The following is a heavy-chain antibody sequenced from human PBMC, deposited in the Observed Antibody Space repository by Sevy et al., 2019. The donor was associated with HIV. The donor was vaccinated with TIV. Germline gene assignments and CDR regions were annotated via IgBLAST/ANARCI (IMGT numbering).Heavy chain of an antibody. D-gene: IGHD1-20*01. CDR3: ARGISGSGYAFDF. J-gene: IGHJ3*01. CDR2: INSSSYI. CDR1: GFSFSSYS. Sequence: GGSLRLSCAASGFSFSSYSMNWVRQAPGKGLEWVSSINSSSYIYYADSVKGRFTISRDNAKNSLYLQMHSLRAEDTAVYYCARGISGSGYAFDFWGQGTTVTVSS. V-gene: IGHV3-21*01.